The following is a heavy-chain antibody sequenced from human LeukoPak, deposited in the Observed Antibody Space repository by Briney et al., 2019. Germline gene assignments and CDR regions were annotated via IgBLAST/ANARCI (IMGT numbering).Heavy chain of an antibody. CDR2: INPNSGGT. CDR1: GYTFTGYY. J-gene: IGHJ4*02. D-gene: IGHD5-12*01. V-gene: IGHV1-2*02. CDR3: ARSKYSGFYYFDY. Sequence: ASVRLSCTASGYTFTGYYMHWVRQAPGQGLEWMGWINPNSGGTNYAQKFQGRVTITRDTSISTAYMELSRLRSDATAVYYCARSKYSGFYYFDYWGQGTLVTVSS.